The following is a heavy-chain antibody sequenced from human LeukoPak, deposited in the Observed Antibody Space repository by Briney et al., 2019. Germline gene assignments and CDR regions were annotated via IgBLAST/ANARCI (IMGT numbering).Heavy chain of an antibody. CDR3: ARDAVYAMNWFDP. Sequence: ASVKVSCKASGYTFTGYYMHWVRQAPGQGLEWMGRINPNSGGTNYAQKFRGRVTMTRDTSISTAYMELSRLRSDDTAVYYCARDAVYAMNWFDPWGQGTLVTVSS. J-gene: IGHJ5*02. CDR2: INPNSGGT. V-gene: IGHV1-2*06. D-gene: IGHD2-8*01. CDR1: GYTFTGYY.